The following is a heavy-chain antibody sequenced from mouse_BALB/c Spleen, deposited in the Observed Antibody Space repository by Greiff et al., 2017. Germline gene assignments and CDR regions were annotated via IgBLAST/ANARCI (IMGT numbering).Heavy chain of an antibody. J-gene: IGHJ3*01. CDR2: ISDGGSYT. Sequence: EVHLVESGGGLVKPGGSLKLSCAASGFTFSDYYMYWVRQTPEKRLEWVATISDGGSYTYYPDSVKGRFTISRDNAKNNLYLQMSSLKSEDTAMYYCAREVDYDAAFAYWGQGTLVTVSA. V-gene: IGHV5-4*02. CDR3: AREVDYDAAFAY. CDR1: GFTFSDYY. D-gene: IGHD2-4*01.